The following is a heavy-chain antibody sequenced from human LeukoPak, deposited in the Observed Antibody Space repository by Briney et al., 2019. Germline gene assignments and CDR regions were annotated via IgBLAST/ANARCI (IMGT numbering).Heavy chain of an antibody. CDR1: GGSITSYY. V-gene: IGHV4-59*01. CDR2: IYYSGST. Sequence: SETLSLTCTVSGGSITSYYWSWVRQSPGKGLEWIGYIYYSGSTNYNPSLRSRVTISVDTSKNQFSLKLSSVTAADTAVYYCARVPSYWGQGTLVTVSS. J-gene: IGHJ4*02. CDR3: ARVPSY.